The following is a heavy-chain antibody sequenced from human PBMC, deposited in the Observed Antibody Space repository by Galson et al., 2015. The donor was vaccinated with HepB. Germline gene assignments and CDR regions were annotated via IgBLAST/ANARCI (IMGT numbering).Heavy chain of an antibody. CDR1: GFTLSNYW. CDR3: ARAGLYHDSSGYCVY. CDR2: IKQDGSEK. V-gene: IGHV3-7*01. Sequence: SLRLSCAAYGFTLSNYWMTWVRQAPGKGLEWVANIKQDGSEKYYVDSVKGRFTISRDNAKNSLYLQMNSLRAEDTATYYCARAGLYHDSSGYCVYWGQGTLVTVSS. J-gene: IGHJ4*02. D-gene: IGHD3-22*01.